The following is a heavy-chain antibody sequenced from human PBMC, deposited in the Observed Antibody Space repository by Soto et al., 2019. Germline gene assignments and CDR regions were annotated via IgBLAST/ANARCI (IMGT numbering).Heavy chain of an antibody. D-gene: IGHD3-16*01. V-gene: IGHV3-74*01. CDR3: ARGGVAGRMDV. CDR1: GLTFSNYW. Sequence: PGGSLRLSCVASGLTFSNYWMHWVRQAPGQGLVWVSRIYNDGSSTGHADSVKGRFTISRGNAKNTLFLQMNSLRAEDTAVYYCARGGVAGRMDVWGQGTTVTVS. J-gene: IGHJ6*02. CDR2: IYNDGSST.